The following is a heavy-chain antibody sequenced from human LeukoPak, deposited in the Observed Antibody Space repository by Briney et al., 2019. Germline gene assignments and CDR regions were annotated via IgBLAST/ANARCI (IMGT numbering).Heavy chain of an antibody. CDR3: ARRSPFDWYFDL. D-gene: IGHD2/OR15-2a*01. Sequence: SETLSLTCSVSGGSISTYYWSWIRQPPGKGLEWIGYIYYRGSTNYNPSLKSRVTISVDTSKKQFSLKRSSVTAADTAVYYCARRSPFDWYFDLWGRGTLVTVSS. J-gene: IGHJ2*01. CDR1: GGSISTYY. V-gene: IGHV4-59*08. CDR2: IYYRGST.